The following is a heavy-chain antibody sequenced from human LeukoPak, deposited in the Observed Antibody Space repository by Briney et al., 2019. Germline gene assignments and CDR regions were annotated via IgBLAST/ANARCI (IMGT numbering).Heavy chain of an antibody. V-gene: IGHV3-23*01. J-gene: IGHJ4*02. CDR1: GFTFSNWA. Sequence: GGSLRLSCAASGFTFSNWAMSWVRQAPGKGLEWVSAISGSGGSTYYADSVKGRFTISRGNSKNMLYLQMNSLRAEDTAVYYCAKDLRYSSSPRYFDYWGQGTLVTVSS. CDR2: ISGSGGST. D-gene: IGHD6-13*01. CDR3: AKDLRYSSSPRYFDY.